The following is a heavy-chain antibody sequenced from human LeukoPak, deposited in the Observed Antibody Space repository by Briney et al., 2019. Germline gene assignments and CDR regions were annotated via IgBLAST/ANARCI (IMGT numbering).Heavy chain of an antibody. Sequence: GGSLRLSCAASGFTFSSYGMHWVRQAPGKGLEWVAVIWYDGSNKYYADSVKGRFTISRDNSKNTLYLQMNSLRAEDTAVYYCARDSGSRVGGGMGVWGQGTTVTVSS. CDR2: IWYDGSNK. CDR1: GFTFSSYG. D-gene: IGHD1-26*01. CDR3: ARDSGSRVGGGMGV. J-gene: IGHJ6*02. V-gene: IGHV3-33*01.